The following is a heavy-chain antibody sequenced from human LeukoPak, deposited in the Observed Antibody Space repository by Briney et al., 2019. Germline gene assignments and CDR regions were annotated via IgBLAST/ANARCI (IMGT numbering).Heavy chain of an antibody. D-gene: IGHD6-6*01. J-gene: IGHJ4*02. Sequence: ASVKVSCKASGYTFTDYYVHWVRQAPGQGLEWMGWINPNSGGTEYAQKFQGRVTMTRDTSINTAYMELSRLTPDDTAVYFCARGFVDYWGQGNLLTVSS. V-gene: IGHV1-2*02. CDR1: GYTFTDYY. CDR3: ARGFVDY. CDR2: INPNSGGT.